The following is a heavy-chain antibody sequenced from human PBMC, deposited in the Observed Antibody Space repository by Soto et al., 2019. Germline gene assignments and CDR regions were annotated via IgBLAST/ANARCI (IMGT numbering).Heavy chain of an antibody. V-gene: IGHV4-59*08. D-gene: IGHD1-1*01. J-gene: IGHJ4*02. Sequence: QVQLQESGPGLVKPSETLSLTCTVSAGSISSYYWSWIRQPPGRGLEWIGYIYYSGSTNYNPSLKSRVTKSVDTSKNQFSLKLSSVTAADTAVYYCARRYGYSFDYWGQGTLVTVSS. CDR2: IYYSGST. CDR1: AGSISSYY. CDR3: ARRYGYSFDY.